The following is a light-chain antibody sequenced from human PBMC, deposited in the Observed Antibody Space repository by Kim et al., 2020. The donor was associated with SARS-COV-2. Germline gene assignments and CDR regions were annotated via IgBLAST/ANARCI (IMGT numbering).Light chain of an antibody. J-gene: IGKJ2*01. CDR1: QSVGSW. CDR2: MAS. CDR3: QQYNTYSYT. Sequence: ASVGDRVTITCRASQSVGSWLAWYQQKPGKAPKLLIYMASSLQSGVPSRFSGSGSGTDFTLTISSLQPDDFATYYCQQYNTYSYTFGQGTKVDIK. V-gene: IGKV1-5*03.